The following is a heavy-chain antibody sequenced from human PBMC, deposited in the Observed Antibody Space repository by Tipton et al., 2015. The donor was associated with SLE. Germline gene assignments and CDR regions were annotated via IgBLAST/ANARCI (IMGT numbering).Heavy chain of an antibody. CDR3: ARANLQWLVQDY. Sequence: TLSLTCTVSGGSVSSGSYYWSWIRQPPGKGLEWIGYIYYSGSTNYNPSPKSRVTISVDTSKNQFSLKLSSVTAADTAVYYCARANLQWLVQDYWGQGTLVTVSS. CDR2: IYYSGST. CDR1: GGSVSSGSYY. D-gene: IGHD6-19*01. J-gene: IGHJ4*02. V-gene: IGHV4-61*01.